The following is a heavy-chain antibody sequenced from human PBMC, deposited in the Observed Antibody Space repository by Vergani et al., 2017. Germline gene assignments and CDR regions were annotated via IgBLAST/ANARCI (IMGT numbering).Heavy chain of an antibody. V-gene: IGHV4-34*01. CDR1: GGSFSGYY. D-gene: IGHD2-2*01. CDR2: INHSGST. Sequence: QVQLQQWGAGLLKPSETLSLTCAVYGGSFSGYYWSWIRQPPGKGLEWIGEINHSGSTNYNPSLKSRVTISVDTSKNQFSLKLSSVTAADTAVFYCARGLGTIVVVPAASRTFDSWGQGTLVTVSS. CDR3: ARGLGTIVVVPAASRTFDS. J-gene: IGHJ4*02.